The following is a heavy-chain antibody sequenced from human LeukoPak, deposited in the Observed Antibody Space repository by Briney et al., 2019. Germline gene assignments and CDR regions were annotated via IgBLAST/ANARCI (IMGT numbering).Heavy chain of an antibody. J-gene: IGHJ6*02. Sequence: SETLSLTCTVSGGSISSYYWSWIRQPPGKGLEWIGYIYYSGSTNYNPSLKSRVTISVGTSKNQFSLKLSSVTAADTAVYYCARGGSYYGSGSYYNNYYYYGMDVWGQGTTVTVSS. V-gene: IGHV4-59*01. CDR2: IYYSGST. CDR3: ARGGSYYGSGSYYNNYYYYGMDV. D-gene: IGHD3-10*01. CDR1: GGSISSYY.